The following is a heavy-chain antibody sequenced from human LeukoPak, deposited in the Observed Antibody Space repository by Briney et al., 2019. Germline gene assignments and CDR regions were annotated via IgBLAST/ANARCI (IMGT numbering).Heavy chain of an antibody. CDR3: GKEGGA. V-gene: IGHV3-23*01. CDR1: VFTFSSFT. J-gene: IGHJ4*02. D-gene: IGHD3-16*01. Sequence: PGESLRLSCAASVFTFSSFTMTWVRQAPAQGLEWVSAMGGRGRSTYYADFLEGRFTIARDNSKDKVYLQMNSLRVDDTAIYYCGKEGGAWGQGNKVTVSS. CDR2: MGGRGRST.